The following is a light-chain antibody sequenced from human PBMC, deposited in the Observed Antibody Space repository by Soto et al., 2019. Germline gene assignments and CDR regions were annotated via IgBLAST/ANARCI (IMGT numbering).Light chain of an antibody. J-gene: IGKJ5*01. V-gene: IGKV3-15*01. CDR3: HQRQYWPPIT. CDR2: GAS. CDR1: QSVSSN. Sequence: EIVMTQSPATLPVSPWERATLSCRASQSVSSNLAWYQQKPGQAPRFLIYGASTRATGIPARFSGSGSGTEFTLTISSLEPEDFAVYYCHQRQYWPPITFGQGTRLEI.